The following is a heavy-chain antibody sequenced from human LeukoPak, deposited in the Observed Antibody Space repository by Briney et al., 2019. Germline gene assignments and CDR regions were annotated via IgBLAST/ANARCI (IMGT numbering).Heavy chain of an antibody. CDR2: IRSKAYGGTT. D-gene: IGHD3-9*01. J-gene: IGHJ6*02. CDR1: GFTFGDYA. CDR3: SRDVLRYFAWLKNYYYYGMDV. Sequence: GGSLRLSCTASGFTFGDYAMTWVRQAPGKGLEWVGFIRSKAYGGTTEYAASVKGRFTISRDDSKSIAYLQMICLKTEDAAVYYCSRDVLRYFAWLKNYYYYGMDVWGQGTTVTVSS. V-gene: IGHV3-49*04.